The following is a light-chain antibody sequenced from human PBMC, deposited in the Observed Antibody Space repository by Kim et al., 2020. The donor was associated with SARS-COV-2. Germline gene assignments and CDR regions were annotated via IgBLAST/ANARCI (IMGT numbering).Light chain of an antibody. CDR1: QGIGSY. CDR2: AAS. V-gene: IGKV1-9*01. CDR3: QQLSSYPRT. J-gene: IGKJ1*01. Sequence: DIQLTQSPSFLSASAGDRVTITCRASQGIGSYLAWYQQKPGKAPNLLIYAASTLQSGVPSRFSGSGSGTEFTLTISSLQPEDFATYYCQQLSSYPRTFGQGTKVDIK.